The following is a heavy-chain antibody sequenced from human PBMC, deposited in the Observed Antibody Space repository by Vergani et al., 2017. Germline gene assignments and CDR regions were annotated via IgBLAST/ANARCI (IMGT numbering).Heavy chain of an antibody. CDR2: IYYSGST. Sequence: QLQLQESGPGLVKPSETLSLTCTVSGGSISSSSYYWGWIRQPPGKGLEWIGSIYYSGSTYYNPSLKSRVTISVDTSKNQFSLKLSSVTAADTAVYCCARYKSNTAMVTAIYFDYWGQGTLVTVSS. CDR3: ARYKSNTAMVTAIYFDY. J-gene: IGHJ4*02. D-gene: IGHD5-18*01. CDR1: GGSISSSSYY. V-gene: IGHV4-39*01.